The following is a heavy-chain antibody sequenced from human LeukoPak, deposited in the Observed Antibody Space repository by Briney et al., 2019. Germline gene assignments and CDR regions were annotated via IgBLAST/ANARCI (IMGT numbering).Heavy chain of an antibody. V-gene: IGHV4-61*02. CDR2: VGLGGPR. CDR3: AREGAYCSGTDCFATTVDA. D-gene: IGHD2-2*01. J-gene: IGHJ5*02. CDR1: GYSISSGDYY. Sequence: SQTLSLTCNVSGYSISSGDYYWTWIRQPAGKGLEWIGRVGLGGPRSYNPSLLSRVTVSVDPSQNQFSLSLTSVTAADTATYYCAREGAYCSGTDCFATTVDAWGPGALVTVSS.